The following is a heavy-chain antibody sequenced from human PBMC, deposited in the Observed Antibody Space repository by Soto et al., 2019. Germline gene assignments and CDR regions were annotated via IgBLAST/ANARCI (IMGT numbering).Heavy chain of an antibody. Sequence: GGSLRLSCAASGFTFSSYAMSWVRQAPGKGLEWVSAISGSGGSTYYADSVKGRFTISRDNSKNTLYLQMNSLRAEDTAVYYCAKDRHGDYIPPYYYYYGMDVWGQGTTVTVSS. CDR1: GFTFSSYA. CDR3: AKDRHGDYIPPYYYYYGMDV. J-gene: IGHJ6*02. CDR2: ISGSGGST. D-gene: IGHD4-17*01. V-gene: IGHV3-23*01.